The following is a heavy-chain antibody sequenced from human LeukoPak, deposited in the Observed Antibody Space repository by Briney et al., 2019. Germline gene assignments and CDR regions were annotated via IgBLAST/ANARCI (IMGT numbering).Heavy chain of an antibody. V-gene: IGHV4-4*07. CDR1: GGSISSYY. CDR3: ACSRLYYYDCSGYPDQTDY. CDR2: IYTSGST. J-gene: IGHJ4*02. D-gene: IGHD3-22*01. Sequence: PSETLSLTCTVSGGSISSYYWSWIRQPAGKGLEWIGRIYTSGSTNYNPSLKSRVTMSVDTTKNQFSLKLSSVTAADTAVYYCACSRLYYYDCSGYPDQTDYWGQGTLVTVSS.